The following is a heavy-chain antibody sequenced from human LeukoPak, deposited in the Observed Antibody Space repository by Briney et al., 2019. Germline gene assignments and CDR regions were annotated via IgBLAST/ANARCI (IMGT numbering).Heavy chain of an antibody. CDR2: IIPIFGTA. D-gene: IGHD3-16*02. CDR3: ARDIMITFGGVIVNSAFDI. Sequence: SVKVSCKASGGTFSSYAISWVRQAPGQGLEWMGGIIPIFGTANYAQKFQGRVTITTDESTSTAYMELSSLRSEDTAVYYCARDIMITFGGVIVNSAFDIWGQGTLVTVSS. CDR1: GGTFSSYA. J-gene: IGHJ4*02. V-gene: IGHV1-69*05.